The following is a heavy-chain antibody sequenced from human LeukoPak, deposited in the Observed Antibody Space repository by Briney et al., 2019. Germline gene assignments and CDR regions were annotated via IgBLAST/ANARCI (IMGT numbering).Heavy chain of an antibody. D-gene: IGHD2-8*01. CDR1: GFTFSSYA. Sequence: GGSLRLSCAASGFTFSSYAMNWVRQAPGRGLEWVSGFSGSGGTTYYADSVKGRFTISRDNSKNTLYLQMNSLRAEDTAVYYCANGNRCTSPNCLGYYYFYMDVRGKGTTVTVPS. J-gene: IGHJ6*03. V-gene: IGHV3-23*01. CDR3: ANGNRCTSPNCLGYYYFYMDV. CDR2: FSGSGGTT.